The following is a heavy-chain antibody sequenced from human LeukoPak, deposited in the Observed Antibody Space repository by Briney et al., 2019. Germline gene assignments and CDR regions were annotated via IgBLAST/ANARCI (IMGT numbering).Heavy chain of an antibody. J-gene: IGHJ4*02. CDR1: GFTFTSYW. CDR2: INQDGSEK. D-gene: IGHD1-14*01. Sequence: PGGSLRLSCGASGFTFTSYWMSWVRQTPGKGLEWVANINQDGSEKNYVDSVKGRFTISRDNAKNSLYLQMNSLRAEDTAVYYCARDRDSDGNYFDYWGQGTLVTVSS. CDR3: ARDRDSDGNYFDY. V-gene: IGHV3-7*01.